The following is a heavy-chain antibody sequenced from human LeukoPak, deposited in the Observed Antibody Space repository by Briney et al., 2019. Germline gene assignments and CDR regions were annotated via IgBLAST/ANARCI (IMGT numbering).Heavy chain of an antibody. CDR3: SFSLNH. V-gene: IGHV3-7*01. J-gene: IGHJ5*02. CDR1: GFTFGTSW. CDR2: IKADGSEK. Sequence: GGSLRLSCAASGFTFGTSWMDWVRQAPGKGLEWVANIKADGSEKYYVDSVKGRFTISRDNAKNSLYLQMNSLRAEDTAVYYCSFSLNHWGQGTLVTVSS.